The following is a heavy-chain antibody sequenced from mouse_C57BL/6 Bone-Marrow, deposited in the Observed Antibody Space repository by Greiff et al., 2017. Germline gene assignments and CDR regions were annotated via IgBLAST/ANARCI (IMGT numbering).Heavy chain of an antibody. Sequence: QVTLKESGPGILQPSQTLSLTCSFSGFSLSTFGMGVGWIRQPSGKGLEWLAHIWWDDDKYYNPALKSRLTISKDTSKNQVFLKIANVDTADTATYYCARIGPLYYARYYAMDYWGQGTSVTVSS. CDR1: GFSLSTFGMG. CDR3: ARIGPLYYARYYAMDY. D-gene: IGHD1-1*01. V-gene: IGHV8-8*01. CDR2: IWWDDDK. J-gene: IGHJ4*01.